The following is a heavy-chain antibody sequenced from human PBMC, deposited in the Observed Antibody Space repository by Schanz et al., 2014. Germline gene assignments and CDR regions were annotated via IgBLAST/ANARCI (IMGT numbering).Heavy chain of an antibody. CDR1: GGSFSGYF. CDR2: ISHSGRT. V-gene: IGHV4-34*01. D-gene: IGHD4-4*01. CDR3: ARHLPGGYNNHGWFDP. J-gene: IGHJ5*02. Sequence: QVQLQQWGAGLLKPSETLSLTCAVYGGSFSGYFWSWTRQSPEKGLEWIGEISHSGRTTYNPSLKSRATISVDTSKNQFFLKLSSVAAADTAVYYCARHLPGGYNNHGWFDPWGQGTLVTVSS.